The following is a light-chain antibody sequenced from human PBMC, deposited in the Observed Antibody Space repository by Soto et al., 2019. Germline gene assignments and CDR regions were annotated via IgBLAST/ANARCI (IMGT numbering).Light chain of an antibody. J-gene: IGLJ7*01. Sequence: QSVLTQPPSVSTAPGQKVTISCSGSSSNIGRNYVSWYQQFPGTAPKLLIFDNNKRPSGIPDRFSGSKSGTSATLGITGLRTGDEADYYCGTWDSGLRAAVFGGGTQLTVL. V-gene: IGLV1-51*01. CDR1: SSNIGRNY. CDR2: DNN. CDR3: GTWDSGLRAAV.